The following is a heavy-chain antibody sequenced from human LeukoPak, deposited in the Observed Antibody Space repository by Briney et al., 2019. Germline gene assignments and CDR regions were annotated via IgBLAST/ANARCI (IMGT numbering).Heavy chain of an antibody. V-gene: IGHV3-30*18. CDR3: AKDLSGGWYLDY. Sequence: GGSLRLSCAASGFTFSSYGMHWVRQAPGKGLEWVAVISYDGSNKYYADSVKGRFTISRDNSKNTLYLQMNSLRAEDTAVYYCAKDLSGGWYLDYWGQGTLVTVSS. CDR2: ISYDGSNK. D-gene: IGHD6-19*01. J-gene: IGHJ4*02. CDR1: GFTFSSYG.